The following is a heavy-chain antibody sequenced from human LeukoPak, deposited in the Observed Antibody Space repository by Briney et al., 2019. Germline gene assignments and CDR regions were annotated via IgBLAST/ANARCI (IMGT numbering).Heavy chain of an antibody. CDR2: INPSGGST. V-gene: IGHV1-46*01. CDR1: GYTFTNYY. CDR3: ASPGGIVVVPLDY. Sequence: GASVKVSCKASGYTFTNYYMHWVRQAPGQGLEWMGIINPSGGSTSYAQKFQGRVTMTRDTSTSTVYMELSSLRSEDTAVYYCASPGGIVVVPLDYWGQGTLVTVSS. D-gene: IGHD2-2*01. J-gene: IGHJ4*02.